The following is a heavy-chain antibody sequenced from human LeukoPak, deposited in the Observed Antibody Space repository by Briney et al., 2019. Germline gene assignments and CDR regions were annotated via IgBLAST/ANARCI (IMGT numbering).Heavy chain of an antibody. Sequence: EASVKVSCKASGYTFTSYYMHWVRQAPGQGLEWMGIINPSGGSTSYAQKFQGRVTMTRDMSTSTAYMELRSLRSDDTAVYYCARRSKPTNDYWGQGTLVTVSS. CDR2: INPSGGST. CDR3: ARRSKPTNDY. V-gene: IGHV1-46*01. CDR1: GYTFTSYY. J-gene: IGHJ4*02. D-gene: IGHD1-14*01.